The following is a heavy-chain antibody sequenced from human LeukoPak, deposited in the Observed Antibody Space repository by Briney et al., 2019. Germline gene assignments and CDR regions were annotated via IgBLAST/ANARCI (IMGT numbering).Heavy chain of an antibody. D-gene: IGHD2-2*01. CDR3: ARLSTMDYYYYMDV. V-gene: IGHV4-4*09. Sequence: SSETLSLTCTVSGGSFSSYYWSWIRQPPGKGLEWIGYIYTSGSTNYNPSLKSRVSISVDTSKNQFSLKLSSVTAADTAVYYCARLSTMDYYYYMDVWGKGTTVTVSS. J-gene: IGHJ6*03. CDR2: IYTSGST. CDR1: GGSFSSYY.